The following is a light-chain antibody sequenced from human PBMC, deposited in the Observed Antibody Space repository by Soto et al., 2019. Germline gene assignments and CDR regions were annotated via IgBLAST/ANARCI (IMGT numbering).Light chain of an antibody. CDR2: LAS. CDR3: MQALQTPRT. Sequence: EIVMTQSPLYLPVTPGEPASISCRSSQSLLHSNGFNFLDWYLQKPGQPPQLLIYLASHRPSGVPDRFSARGSGTDFTLKISRVEAEDVGVYYCMQALQTPRTFGQGTKV. CDR1: QSLLHSNGFNF. J-gene: IGKJ1*01. V-gene: IGKV2-28*01.